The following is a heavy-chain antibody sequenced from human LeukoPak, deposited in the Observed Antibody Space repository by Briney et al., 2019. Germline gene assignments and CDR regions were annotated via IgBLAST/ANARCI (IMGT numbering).Heavy chain of an antibody. CDR2: INHSGST. Sequence: SETLSLTCAVYGGSFSGYYWSRIRQPPGKGLEWIGEINHSGSTNYNPSLKSRVTISVDTSKNQFSLKLSSVTAADTAVYYCARRVLAYDYVWGSYRRIPIDYWGQGTLVTVSS. J-gene: IGHJ4*02. V-gene: IGHV4-34*01. D-gene: IGHD3-16*02. CDR3: ARRVLAYDYVWGSYRRIPIDY. CDR1: GGSFSGYY.